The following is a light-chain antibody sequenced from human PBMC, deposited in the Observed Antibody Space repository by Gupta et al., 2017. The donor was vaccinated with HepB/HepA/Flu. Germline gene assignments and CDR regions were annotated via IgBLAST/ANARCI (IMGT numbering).Light chain of an antibody. CDR1: SSDVGGYNY. Sequence: QSALTQPASVSGSPGPSITISCPGTSSDVGGYNYVSWYQQHPGNTPKLMIYDVSNRPSGVSNRFSGSKSVNTASLTITGLQAEDEADYYCSSYTSSSTLGVFGTGTKVTVL. V-gene: IGLV2-14*03. CDR2: DVS. CDR3: SSYTSSSTLGV. J-gene: IGLJ1*01.